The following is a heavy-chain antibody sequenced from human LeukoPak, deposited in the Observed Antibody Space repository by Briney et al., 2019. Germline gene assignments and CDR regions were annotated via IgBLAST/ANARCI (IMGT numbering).Heavy chain of an antibody. V-gene: IGHV1-2*02. Sequence: GASLKVSCKASGYTFTGYYMHWVRQSPGQGLEWMGWINPNSGGTIYAQKFQGRVTMTRDTSISTAYMELSRLRSDDTAVYYCAAPAYCGGDCYTDFDYWGQGTLVTVSS. D-gene: IGHD2-21*02. J-gene: IGHJ4*02. CDR3: AAPAYCGGDCYTDFDY. CDR1: GYTFTGYY. CDR2: INPNSGGT.